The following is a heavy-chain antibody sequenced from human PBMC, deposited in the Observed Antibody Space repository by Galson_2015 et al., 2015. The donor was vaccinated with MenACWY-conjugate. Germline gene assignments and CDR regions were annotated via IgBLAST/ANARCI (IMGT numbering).Heavy chain of an antibody. J-gene: IGHJ4*02. CDR1: GGSISSSSYY. CDR3: ASFAYYYGSGARTLDY. D-gene: IGHD3-10*01. V-gene: IGHV4-39*07. CDR2: IYYSGST. Sequence: SETLSLTCTVSGGSISSSSYYWGWIRQPPGKGLEWIGSIYYSGSTYYNPSLKSRVTISVDTSKNQFSLKLSSVTAADTAVYYCASFAYYYGSGARTLDYWGQGTLVTVSS.